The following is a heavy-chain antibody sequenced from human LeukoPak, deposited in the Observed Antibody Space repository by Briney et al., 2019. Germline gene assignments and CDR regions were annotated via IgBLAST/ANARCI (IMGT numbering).Heavy chain of an antibody. CDR3: TRRMEVRPHFDL. Sequence: GESLKISCKGSGYSFTTYWIGGVRQMPGKGLEWMGIIYPGDSDTRYSPSFQAQVTISADKSISTAYLQWSSLKASDSAMYYCTRRMEVRPHFDLWGRGTLVTVSS. D-gene: IGHD1-7*01. J-gene: IGHJ2*01. V-gene: IGHV5-51*01. CDR2: IYPGDSDT. CDR1: GYSFTTYW.